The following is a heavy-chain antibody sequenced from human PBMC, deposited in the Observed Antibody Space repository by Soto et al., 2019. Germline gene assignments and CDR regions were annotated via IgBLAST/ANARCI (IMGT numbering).Heavy chain of an antibody. V-gene: IGHV3-30*18. CDR3: GKDVGDYVPYYYGVDV. CDR2: IAYDGNEK. Sequence: QVQLVESGGGVVQPGTSLRLSCAASGFTFKTHAMHWVRQAPGKGLEWMAVIAYDGNEKFYADSVKGRFTISSDNYKNALYLQINTLRNEDTAVYYCGKDVGDYVPYYYGVDVWGQGTTVTVSS. D-gene: IGHD1-26*01. J-gene: IGHJ6*02. CDR1: GFTFKTHA.